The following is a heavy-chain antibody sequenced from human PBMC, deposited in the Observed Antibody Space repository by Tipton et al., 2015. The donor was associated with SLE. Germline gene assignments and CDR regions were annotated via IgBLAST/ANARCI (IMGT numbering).Heavy chain of an antibody. CDR2: INHSGNT. CDR3: ARETGTYYSTWFDS. CDR1: GGSFSDYY. V-gene: IGHV4-34*01. J-gene: IGHJ5*01. D-gene: IGHD1-26*01. Sequence: TLSLTCDVYGGSFSDYYWTWIRQPPGKGLEWIGEINHSGNTNYDSSLKSRVTISLDTSKNQFSLTLSSVTAADTATYSCARETGTYYSTWFDSWGQGTLVTVSS.